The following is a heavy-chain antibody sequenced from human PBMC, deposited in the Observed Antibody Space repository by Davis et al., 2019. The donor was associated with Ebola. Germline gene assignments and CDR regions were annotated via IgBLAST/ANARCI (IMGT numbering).Heavy chain of an antibody. Sequence: GGSLRLSCAASGFTFSSYAMSWVRQAPGKGLEWVPAISGSGGSTYYADSVKGRFTISRDNSKNTLYLQMNSLRAEDTAVYYCAKGANYDILTGYWNWFDPWGQGTLVTVSS. V-gene: IGHV3-23*01. CDR1: GFTFSSYA. D-gene: IGHD3-9*01. CDR3: AKGANYDILTGYWNWFDP. J-gene: IGHJ5*02. CDR2: ISGSGGST.